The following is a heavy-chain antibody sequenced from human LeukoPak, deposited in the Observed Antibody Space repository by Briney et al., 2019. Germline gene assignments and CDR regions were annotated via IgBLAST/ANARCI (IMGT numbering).Heavy chain of an antibody. J-gene: IGHJ5*02. Sequence: GASAKVSCKVSGAMFTELSMYWVRQAPGKGLEWMGGFHPEDGETIYAQKFQGRVTMTEDSSTDTAYMELSSLRSEDTAVYYCAIVLAVGVVDWFDPWGQGTLVTVSS. CDR3: AIVLAVGVVDWFDP. D-gene: IGHD6-19*01. V-gene: IGHV1-24*01. CDR2: FHPEDGET. CDR1: GAMFTELS.